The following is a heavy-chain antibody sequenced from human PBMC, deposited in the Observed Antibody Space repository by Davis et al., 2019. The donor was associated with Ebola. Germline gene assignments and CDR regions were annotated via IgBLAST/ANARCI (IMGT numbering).Heavy chain of an antibody. CDR3: ARSSYQPDY. J-gene: IGHJ4*02. D-gene: IGHD2-2*01. Sequence: GESLKISCAASGFISSSYWMHWVRQAPGKGLVWVSRINPDGSFTDYVDSVKGRFSISRDSTSNTLYLQMNGLRAEDTAVYYCARSSYQPDYWGQGTLVTVSS. V-gene: IGHV3-74*01. CDR2: INPDGSFT. CDR1: GFISSSYW.